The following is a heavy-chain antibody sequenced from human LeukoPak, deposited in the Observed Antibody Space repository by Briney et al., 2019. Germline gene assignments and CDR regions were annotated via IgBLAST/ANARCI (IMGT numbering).Heavy chain of an antibody. D-gene: IGHD5-24*01. Sequence: GGSLRLSCAASGFTFSSDAMRWVRQAPGKGLEWVSAISSSGHTTYYADSVRGRFTISRDNSRNTVYLQMNSLRAEDTAVYYCAKDDRWLQFCCWGQGTLVTVSA. CDR1: GFTFSSDA. CDR2: ISSSGHTT. J-gene: IGHJ1*01. V-gene: IGHV3-23*01. CDR3: AKDDRWLQFCC.